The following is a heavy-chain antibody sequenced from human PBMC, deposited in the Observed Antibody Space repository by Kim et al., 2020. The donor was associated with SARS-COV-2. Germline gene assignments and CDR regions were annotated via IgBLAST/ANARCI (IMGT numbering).Heavy chain of an antibody. CDR3: AKEIRYYYDSSGYPGAFDI. CDR1: GFTFSSYG. CDR2: ISYDGSNK. D-gene: IGHD3-22*01. V-gene: IGHV3-30*18. J-gene: IGHJ3*02. Sequence: GGSLRLSCAASGFTFSSYGMHWVRQAPGKGLEWVAVISYDGSNKYYADSVKGRFTISRDNSKNTLYLQMNSLRAEDTAVYYCAKEIRYYYDSSGYPGAFDIWGQGTMVTVSS.